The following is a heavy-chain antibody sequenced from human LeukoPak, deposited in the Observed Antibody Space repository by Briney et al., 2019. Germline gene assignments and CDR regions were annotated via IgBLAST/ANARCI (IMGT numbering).Heavy chain of an antibody. CDR1: GGSISSSSYY. V-gene: IGHV4-61*01. D-gene: IGHD6-19*01. J-gene: IGHJ4*02. CDR2: IYYSGST. Sequence: SETLSLTCTVSGGSISSSSYYWSWIRQPPGKGLEWIGYIYYSGSTNYNPSLKSRVTISVDTSKNQFSLKLSSVTAADTAVYYCARGGSGWHRQIDYWGQGTLVTVSS. CDR3: ARGGSGWHRQIDY.